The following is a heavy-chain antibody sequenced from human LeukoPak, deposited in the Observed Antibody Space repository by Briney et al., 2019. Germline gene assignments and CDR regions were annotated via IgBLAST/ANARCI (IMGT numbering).Heavy chain of an antibody. CDR1: GFTVSSNY. V-gene: IGHV3-53*01. J-gene: IGHJ4*02. CDR2: IYSGDST. D-gene: IGHD3-22*01. CDR3: TSYYYNSGPNDN. Sequence: GGSLRLSCAASGFTVSSNYMSWVRQAPGKGLEWVSVIYSGDSTSYADSVRGRFTISRDNAKNSLYLQMNSLRVEDTAVYYCTSYYYNSGPNDNWGQGTLVTVSS.